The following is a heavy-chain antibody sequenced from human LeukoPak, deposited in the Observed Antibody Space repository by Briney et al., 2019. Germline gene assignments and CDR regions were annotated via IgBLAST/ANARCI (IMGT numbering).Heavy chain of an antibody. J-gene: IGHJ4*02. CDR3: ARGLDPGIVGGTCTFDH. V-gene: IGHV4-34*01. CDR2: INHGVIT. D-gene: IGHD1-26*01. CDR1: GGSFSGYY. Sequence: SETLCLTCAVSGGSFSGYYLSWIRQPPGKGLEWIGEINHGVITNYNPSLKSRVTISVDTSKSQFSLNLSSVTDEHTAVYYCARGLDPGIVGGTCTFDHWGQGTLVTVSS.